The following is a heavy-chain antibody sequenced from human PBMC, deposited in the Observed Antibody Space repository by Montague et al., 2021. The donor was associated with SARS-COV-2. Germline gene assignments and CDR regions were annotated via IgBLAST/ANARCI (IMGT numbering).Heavy chain of an antibody. CDR3: ARHHSGQFCGCFFDY. CDR2: IYYSGST. D-gene: IGHD1-26*01. Sequence: SETLSLTCTVSGGSISSSNYYWGWIRQPPGKGLEWIGNIYYSGSTNYNPSLKSRVTISVDTSKSQFSLKLSSVTAADTAVYYCARHHSGQFCGCFFDYWGQGTLVTVSS. CDR1: GGSISSSNYY. J-gene: IGHJ4*02. V-gene: IGHV4-39*01.